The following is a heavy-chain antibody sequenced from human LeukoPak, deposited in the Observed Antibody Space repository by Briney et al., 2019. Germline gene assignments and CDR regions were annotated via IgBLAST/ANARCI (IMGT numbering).Heavy chain of an antibody. Sequence: GGSLRLSCAASGFTFSSYAMSWVRQAPGKGLEWVSAISGSGGSTYYADSVKGRFTISRDNSKNTLHLQMNSLRAEDTAVYYCAKASQRDGSGSYYDDYWGQGTLVTVSS. J-gene: IGHJ4*02. CDR1: GFTFSSYA. CDR2: ISGSGGST. V-gene: IGHV3-23*01. CDR3: AKASQRDGSGSYYDDY. D-gene: IGHD3-10*01.